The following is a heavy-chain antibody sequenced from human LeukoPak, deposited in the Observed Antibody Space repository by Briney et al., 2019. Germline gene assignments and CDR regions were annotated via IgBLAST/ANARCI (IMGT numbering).Heavy chain of an antibody. Sequence: GASVKVSCKASGYTFTSYAMHWVRQAPGQRLEWMGWINAGNGNTKYSQKFQGRVTITRDTSASTAYMELSSLRSEDTAVYYCARRWGSGTVPSGFDPWGQGTLVTVSS. D-gene: IGHD3-10*01. CDR1: GYTFTSYA. J-gene: IGHJ5*02. CDR2: INAGNGNT. V-gene: IGHV1-3*01. CDR3: ARRWGSGTVPSGFDP.